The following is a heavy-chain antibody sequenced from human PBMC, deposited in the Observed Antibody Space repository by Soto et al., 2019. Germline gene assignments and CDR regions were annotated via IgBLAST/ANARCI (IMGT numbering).Heavy chain of an antibody. D-gene: IGHD2-2*01. CDR3: ASLGYCSSTSCPAGDY. CDR2: ISYDGSNK. V-gene: IGHV3-30*03. CDR1: GFTFSSYG. Sequence: QVQLVESGGGVVQPGRSLRLSCAASGFTFSSYGMHWVRQAPGKGLEWVAVISYDGSNKYYADSVKGRFTISRDNSKNTLYLQMNSLRAEDTAVYYCASLGYCSSTSCPAGDYWGQGTLVTVSS. J-gene: IGHJ4*02.